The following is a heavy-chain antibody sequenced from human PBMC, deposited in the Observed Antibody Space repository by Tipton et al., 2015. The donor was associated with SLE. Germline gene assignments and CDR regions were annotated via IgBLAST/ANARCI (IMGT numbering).Heavy chain of an antibody. Sequence: TLSLTCAVYGGSFSGYYWSWIRQPPGKGLEWIGEINRSGSTNYNPSLKSRVKISVDMSKNQFSLKLSSVTAADTAVYYCARGLFPWELFYWGQGTLVTVSS. J-gene: IGHJ4*02. V-gene: IGHV4-34*01. CDR3: ARGLFPWELFY. CDR2: INRSGST. D-gene: IGHD1-26*01. CDR1: GGSFSGYY.